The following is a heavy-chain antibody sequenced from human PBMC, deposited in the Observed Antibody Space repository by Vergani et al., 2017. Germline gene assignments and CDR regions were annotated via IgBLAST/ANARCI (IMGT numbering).Heavy chain of an antibody. J-gene: IGHJ6*03. D-gene: IGHD1-26*01. CDR3: AGIVGATRNYYYYMDV. CDR2: INHSGST. V-gene: IGHV4-34*01. CDR1: GGSFSGYY. Sequence: QVQLQQWGAGLLKPSETLSLTCAVYGGSFSGYYSSWIRQPPGKGLEWIGEINHSGSTNYNPSLKSRVTISVDTSKNQFSLKLSSVTAADTAVYYCAGIVGATRNYYYYMDVWGKGTTVTVSS.